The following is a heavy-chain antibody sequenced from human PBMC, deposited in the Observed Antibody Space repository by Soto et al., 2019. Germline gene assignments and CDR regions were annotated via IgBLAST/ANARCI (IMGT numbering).Heavy chain of an antibody. V-gene: IGHV3-48*03. CDR2: IHASSISNI. D-gene: IGHD4-17*01. Sequence: GGSLRLSCVASGFTLSSYHMDWVRQAPGKGLEWISYIHASSISNIYYADSVKGRFTISRDNAKNSLYLQMDRLRAEDTAVYYCARDGTTGTANYHYAMDVWGQGTTVTVS. CDR3: ARDGTTGTANYHYAMDV. J-gene: IGHJ6*02. CDR1: GFTLSSYH.